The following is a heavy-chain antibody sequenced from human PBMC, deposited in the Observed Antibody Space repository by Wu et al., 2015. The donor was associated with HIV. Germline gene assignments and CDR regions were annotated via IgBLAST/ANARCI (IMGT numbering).Heavy chain of an antibody. D-gene: IGHD3-10*01. CDR1: GGIFTKYD. J-gene: IGHJ5*02. CDR2: TTPMFGST. Sequence: QVHLVQCGAEVKKPGSSVKVSCKASGGIFTKYDINWVRQAPGKGLEWMGGTTPMFGSTNYAQKFQGRVTITSDVYTSTVYLELSSLRSEDTAIYYCARELEDPTIMVRAGFDPWGQGTLVTVSS. V-gene: IGHV1-69*05. CDR3: ARELEDPTIMVRAGFDP.